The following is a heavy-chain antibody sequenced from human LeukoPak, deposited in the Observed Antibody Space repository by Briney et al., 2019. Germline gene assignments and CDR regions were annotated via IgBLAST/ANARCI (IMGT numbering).Heavy chain of an antibody. V-gene: IGHV3-30*18. J-gene: IGHJ4*02. D-gene: IGHD5-24*01. Sequence: GGSLRLPCAASGFTFSSYGMHWVRQAPGKGLEWVAVISYDGSNKYYADSVKGRFTISRDNSKNTLYLQMNSLRAEDTAVYYCANQMATIPLLRYWGQGTLVTVSS. CDR2: ISYDGSNK. CDR1: GFTFSSYG. CDR3: ANQMATIPLLRY.